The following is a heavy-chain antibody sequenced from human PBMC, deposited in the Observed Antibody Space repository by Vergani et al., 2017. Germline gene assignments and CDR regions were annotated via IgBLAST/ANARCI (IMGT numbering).Heavy chain of an antibody. V-gene: IGHV4-39*01. Sequence: QLPLDESGPGPVQPSEILSLTCTVSGASIVGSNFYLGWIRPSPGKGVDWIVNIYYSGTSYFNPSLKSLVTLSVDRPKNQISMKVTSVTAADTAVYFCVRLQLERRGSGGAFDIWVPGTHVTVSS. D-gene: IGHD1-1*01. J-gene: IGHJ3*02. CDR2: IYYSGTS. CDR3: VRLQLERRGSGGAFDI. CDR1: GASIVGSNFY.